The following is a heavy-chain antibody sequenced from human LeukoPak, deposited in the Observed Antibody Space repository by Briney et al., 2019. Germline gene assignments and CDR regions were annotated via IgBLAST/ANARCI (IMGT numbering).Heavy chain of an antibody. D-gene: IGHD3-3*01. V-gene: IGHV3-23*01. CDR3: AKDREIFGVAPNAFDI. Sequence: PGGSLRLSCAASGFTFSSYAMSWVRQAPGKGLEWVSAISGSGGSTYYADSVKGRFTISRDNSKNTLYLQMNSLRAEDTAVYYCAKDREIFGVAPNAFDIWGQGTMVTVSS. CDR2: ISGSGGST. J-gene: IGHJ3*02. CDR1: GFTFSSYA.